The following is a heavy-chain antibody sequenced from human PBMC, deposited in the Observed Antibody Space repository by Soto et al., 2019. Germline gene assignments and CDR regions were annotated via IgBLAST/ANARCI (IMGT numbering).Heavy chain of an antibody. J-gene: IGHJ6*02. CDR1: GFTLGTYW. CDR3: ARDRGNGYYGQEPWGLDV. D-gene: IGHD1-26*01. Sequence: EVQLVASGGGLVQPGESLRLSCVASGFTLGTYWMSWARQAPGKGLEWLASIKQDGSEEFSVDSVKGRFTISRDNAKNSLFLQLNSLSGEDTGVYYCARDRGNGYYGQEPWGLDVWGQGTTVTVSS. V-gene: IGHV3-7*05. CDR2: IKQDGSEE.